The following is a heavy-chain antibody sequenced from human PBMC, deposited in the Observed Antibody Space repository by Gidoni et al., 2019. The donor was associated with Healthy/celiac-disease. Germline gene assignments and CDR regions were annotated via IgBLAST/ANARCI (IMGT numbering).Heavy chain of an antibody. Sequence: QVQLQQWGAGLLKPSETLSLTCAVYGGSFSGYYWSWIRQPPGKVLEWIGEINHSGSTNYNPSLKSRVTISVDTSKNQFSLKLSSVTAADTAVYYCARDGLLWFGELSDYYYGMDVWGQGTTVTVSS. D-gene: IGHD3-10*01. J-gene: IGHJ6*02. V-gene: IGHV4-34*01. CDR1: GGSFSGYY. CDR2: INHSGST. CDR3: ARDGLLWFGELSDYYYGMDV.